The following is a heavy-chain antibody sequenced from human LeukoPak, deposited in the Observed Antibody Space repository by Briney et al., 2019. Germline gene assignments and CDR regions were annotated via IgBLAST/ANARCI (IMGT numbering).Heavy chain of an antibody. J-gene: IGHJ4*02. CDR1: GFTFSSYA. CDR3: ARVDGSSAY. D-gene: IGHD5-24*01. V-gene: IGHV3-30-3*01. Sequence: PGGSLRLSCAASGFTFSSYAMSWVRQAPGKGLEWVAVISYDGSNKYYADSVKGRFTISRDNSKNTLYLQMNSLRAEDTAVYYCARVDGSSAYWGQGTLVTVSS. CDR2: ISYDGSNK.